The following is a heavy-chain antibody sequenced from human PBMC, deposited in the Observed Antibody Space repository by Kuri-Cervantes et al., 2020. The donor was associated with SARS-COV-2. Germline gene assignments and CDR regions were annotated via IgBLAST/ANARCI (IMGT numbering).Heavy chain of an antibody. D-gene: IGHD2-2*01. CDR2: ISGSGGST. J-gene: IGHJ4*02. CDR3: AKSPIVVVPAAIAY. Sequence: GESLKISCAASGFIFSNYWMSWVRQAPGKGLEWVSAISGSGGSTYYADSVKGRFTISRDNSKNTLYLQMNSLRAEDTAVYYCAKSPIVVVPAAIAYWGQGTLVTVSS. V-gene: IGHV3-23*01. CDR1: GFIFSNYW.